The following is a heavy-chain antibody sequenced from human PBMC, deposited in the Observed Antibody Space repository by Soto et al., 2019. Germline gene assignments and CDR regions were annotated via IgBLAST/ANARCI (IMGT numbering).Heavy chain of an antibody. CDR3: AREYLEYSSSAEGGMDV. V-gene: IGHV3-21*01. D-gene: IGHD6-6*01. Sequence: PVGSLRLSCAASGFTFSSYSMNWVRQAPGKGLEWVSSISSSSSYIYYADSMKGRFTISRDNAKNSLYLQMNSLRAEDTAVYYCAREYLEYSSSAEGGMDVWGQGTTVTVSS. J-gene: IGHJ6*02. CDR1: GFTFSSYS. CDR2: ISSSSSYI.